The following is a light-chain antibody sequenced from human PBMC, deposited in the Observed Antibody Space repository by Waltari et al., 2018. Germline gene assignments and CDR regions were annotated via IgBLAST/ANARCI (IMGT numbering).Light chain of an antibody. J-gene: IGLJ3*02. CDR1: SGLHVGTYR. CDR2: FKSDSDR. CDR3: MTWHNSAWV. V-gene: IGLV5-45*02. Sequence: QAVLTQPSSLSASPGASASLTCTLRSGLHVGTYRIFWYQQKPGSTPQYLLMFKSDSDRHQGSGVPSRFSGSKDGSANAGTLLISGLQSEDEADYYCMTWHNSAWVFGGGTKLTVL.